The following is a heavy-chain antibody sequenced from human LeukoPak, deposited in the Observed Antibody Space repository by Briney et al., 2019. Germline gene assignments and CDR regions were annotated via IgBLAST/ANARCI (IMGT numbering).Heavy chain of an antibody. CDR2: IYISGST. V-gene: IGHV4-61*02. CDR3: AREYSSSWSWAFGY. CDR1: GGSISSGGYY. D-gene: IGHD6-13*01. Sequence: SETLSLTCTVSGGSISSGGYYWSWIRQPAGKGLEWIGRIYISGSTNYNPSLKSRVTMSVDTSKNQFSLKLSSVTAADTAVYYCAREYSSSWSWAFGYWGQGTLVTVSS. J-gene: IGHJ4*02.